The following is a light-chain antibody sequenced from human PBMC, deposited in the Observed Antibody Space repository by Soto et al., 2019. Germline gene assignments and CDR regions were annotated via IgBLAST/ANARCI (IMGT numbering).Light chain of an antibody. Sequence: SYELTQPPSVSVSPGQTARITCSGDALSKQYANWYQQKPGQAPVLVIYQDNQRPSGIPERFSGSSSGTTVTLTISGVQAEDEADYYCQSADSSGTYVVFGGGTKLTVL. CDR2: QDN. CDR1: ALSKQY. V-gene: IGLV3-25*03. J-gene: IGLJ3*02. CDR3: QSADSSGTYVV.